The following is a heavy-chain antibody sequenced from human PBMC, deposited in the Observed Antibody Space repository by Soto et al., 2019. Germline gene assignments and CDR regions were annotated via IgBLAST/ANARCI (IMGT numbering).Heavy chain of an antibody. CDR3: ARLAKEENPKVGSWYFFDY. CDR1: GGSISSGGYF. D-gene: IGHD1-26*01. Sequence: SETLSLTCSVSGGSISSGGYFYSWIRQHPGQGLEWIGSIYYSERTYYNASLQSRLSMSVDTSKNHISLKLTSVTAADTAVYFCARLAKEENPKVGSWYFFDYWGQGVMVTVSS. V-gene: IGHV4-31*03. CDR2: IYYSERT. J-gene: IGHJ4*02.